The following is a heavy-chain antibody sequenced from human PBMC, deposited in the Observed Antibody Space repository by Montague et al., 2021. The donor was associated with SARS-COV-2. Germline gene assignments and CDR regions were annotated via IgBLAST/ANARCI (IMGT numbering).Heavy chain of an antibody. Sequence: TLSLTCTVSGGSISNGGYYCSWIRQHPGKGLEWIGYMYDSGSTYYNPSLTSRVTMSLDTSKNQFSLKLSSVTAADTAVYYCARVTRTIKLLWFGDRSIRYYFDYWGQGTLVTVSS. D-gene: IGHD3-10*01. CDR2: MYDSGST. CDR1: GGSISNGGYY. CDR3: ARVTRTIKLLWFGDRSIRYYFDY. J-gene: IGHJ4*02. V-gene: IGHV4-31*03.